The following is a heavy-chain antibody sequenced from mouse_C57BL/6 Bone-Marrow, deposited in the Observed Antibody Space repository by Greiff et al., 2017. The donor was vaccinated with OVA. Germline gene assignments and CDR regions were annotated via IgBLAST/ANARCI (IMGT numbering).Heavy chain of an antibody. D-gene: IGHD2-3*01. V-gene: IGHV1-69*01. J-gene: IGHJ2*01. CDR3: AREAWLLTLDS. CDR1: GYTFTSYW. CDR2: IDPSDSYT. Sequence: QVQLQQPGAELVMPGASVKLSCKASGYTFTSYWMHWVKQRPGQGLEWIGEIDPSDSYTNYNQKFKGKSTLTVDKSSSTAYMQLSSLTSEDSAVYNCAREAWLLTLDSWGQGTTLTVSP.